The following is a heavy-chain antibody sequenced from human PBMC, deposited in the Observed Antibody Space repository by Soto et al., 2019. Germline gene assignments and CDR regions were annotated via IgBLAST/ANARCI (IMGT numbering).Heavy chain of an antibody. CDR2: ISAYNGNT. J-gene: IGHJ4*02. CDR3: ARDFLYCTNGVCSDY. CDR1: GYAFTIDG. Sequence: KVDCKASGYAFTIDGSSWRRKETGQGLEWMGWISAYNGNTNYAQKLQGRVTMTTDTSTSTAYMELRSLRSDDTAVYYCARDFLYCTNGVCSDYWGQGTLVTVSS. D-gene: IGHD2-8*01. V-gene: IGHV1-18*01.